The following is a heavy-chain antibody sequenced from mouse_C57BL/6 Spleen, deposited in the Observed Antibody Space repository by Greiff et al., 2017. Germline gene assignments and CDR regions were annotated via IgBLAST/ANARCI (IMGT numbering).Heavy chain of an antibody. Sequence: QVQLKQPGAELVRPGSSVTLSCKASGYTFPSYWMHWVKQRPIQGLEWIGNIDPSASETHYNQKFKDKATLTVDKSSSTAYMQLSSLTSEDSAVYYCAIWGSAMDYWGQGTSVTVSS. CDR2: IDPSASET. CDR3: AIWGSAMDY. V-gene: IGHV1-52*01. J-gene: IGHJ4*01. CDR1: GYTFPSYW.